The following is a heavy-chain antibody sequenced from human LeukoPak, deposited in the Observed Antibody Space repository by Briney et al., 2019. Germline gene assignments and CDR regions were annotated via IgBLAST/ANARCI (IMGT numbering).Heavy chain of an antibody. J-gene: IGHJ4*02. Sequence: PGGSLRLSCAVSGFTVSNSYMSWVRQTPGRGLEWVSGIYSGGDTYYTDSVTGRFTISRDSSKNTLSLQMNSLRDEDTAVYFCVTGGNRYFDYWGQGTLVIVSS. CDR3: VTGGNRYFDY. CDR1: GFTVSNSY. V-gene: IGHV3-66*02. CDR2: IYSGGDT. D-gene: IGHD2/OR15-2a*01.